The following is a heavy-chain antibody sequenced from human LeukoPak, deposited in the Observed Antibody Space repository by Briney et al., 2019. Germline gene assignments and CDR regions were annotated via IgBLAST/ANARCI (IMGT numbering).Heavy chain of an antibody. D-gene: IGHD6-13*01. V-gene: IGHV4-39*07. CDR3: ARELTAAAGRYNWFDP. CDR2: IYYSGST. CDR1: GGSISSSSYY. J-gene: IGHJ5*02. Sequence: SETLSLTCTVSGGSISSSSYYWGWIRQPPGKGLEWIGSIYYSGSTYYNPSLKSRVTISVDTSKNQFSLKLSSVTAADTAVYYCARELTAAAGRYNWFDPWGQGTLVTVSS.